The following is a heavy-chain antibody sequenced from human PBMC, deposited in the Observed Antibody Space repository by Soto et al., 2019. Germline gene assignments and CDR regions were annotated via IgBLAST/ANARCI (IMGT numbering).Heavy chain of an antibody. CDR1: GASISTYY. Sequence: SETLSLTCTVSGASISTYYWSWIRQPPGKGLEWIGYIYYSGSTNYNPSLKSRVTISVDTSKNQFSLKLNSVTAADTAVYYCARVNYGNYYYYYGMDVWGQGTTVTVSS. J-gene: IGHJ6*02. D-gene: IGHD4-17*01. CDR2: IYYSGST. V-gene: IGHV4-59*01. CDR3: ARVNYGNYYYYYGMDV.